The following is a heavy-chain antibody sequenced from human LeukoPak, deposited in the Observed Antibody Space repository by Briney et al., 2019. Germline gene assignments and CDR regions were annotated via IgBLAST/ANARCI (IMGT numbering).Heavy chain of an antibody. D-gene: IGHD5-12*01. CDR3: ASGPSGYHNT. CDR2: IRYDGSNK. CDR1: GFTFSSYG. V-gene: IGHV3-30*02. Sequence: GGSLRLSCAASGFTFSSYGMHWVRQAPGKGLEWVAFIRYDGSNKYYADSVKSRFTISRDNSKNTLYLQMNSLRAEDTAVYYCASGPSGYHNTGGQGTLVTVSS. J-gene: IGHJ4*02.